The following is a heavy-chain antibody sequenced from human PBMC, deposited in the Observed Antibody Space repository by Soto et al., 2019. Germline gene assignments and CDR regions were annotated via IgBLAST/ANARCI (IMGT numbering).Heavy chain of an antibody. CDR3: AREEEYSYGGYYYYGMDV. V-gene: IGHV3-33*01. J-gene: IGHJ6*02. D-gene: IGHD5-18*01. CDR1: GFTFSSYG. CDR2: IWHDGSNK. Sequence: PGGSLRLSCAASGFTFSSYGMHWVRQAPGKGLEWVAVIWHDGSNKYYADSVKGRFTISRDNSKNTLYLQMNSLRAEDTAVYYCAREEEYSYGGYYYYGMDVWGQGTTVTVSS.